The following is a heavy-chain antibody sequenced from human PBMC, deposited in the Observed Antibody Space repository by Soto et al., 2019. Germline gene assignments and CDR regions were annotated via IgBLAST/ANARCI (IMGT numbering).Heavy chain of an antibody. CDR2: VSAGGDMT. Sequence: DVQILESGGHLVQPGGSLRLSCAASGFTFSSYAMSWVSQAPGKGLEWVSSVSAGGDMTYYSDCVKGRFTISRDNSNNVLFLQMNSLRIEDTALYYCARGDRGGSGSPASYYYSGLDVWGQGTTVTVS. CDR1: GFTFSSYA. J-gene: IGHJ6*02. CDR3: ARGDRGGSGSPASYYYSGLDV. V-gene: IGHV3-23*01. D-gene: IGHD2-15*01.